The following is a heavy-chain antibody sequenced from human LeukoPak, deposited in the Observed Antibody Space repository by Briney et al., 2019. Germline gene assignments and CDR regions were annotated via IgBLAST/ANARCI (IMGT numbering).Heavy chain of an antibody. CDR3: APLGVFDY. CDR1: GFTFSSYN. J-gene: IGHJ4*02. V-gene: IGHV3-21*01. CDR2: ISSSGSYI. D-gene: IGHD3-16*01. Sequence: GGSLRLSCAASGFTFSSYNMNWVRQAPGKGLEWVSSISSSGSYIYYADSVKGRFTISRDNAKNSLYLQMNSLRVEDTAAYYCAPLGVFDYWGQGTQVTVSS.